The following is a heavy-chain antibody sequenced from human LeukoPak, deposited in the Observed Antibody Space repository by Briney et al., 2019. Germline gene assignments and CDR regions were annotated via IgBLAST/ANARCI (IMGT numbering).Heavy chain of an antibody. V-gene: IGHV3-30*03. D-gene: IGHD4-17*01. CDR3: AREEPRYGDSYSPDAFDI. Sequence: PGGSLRLSCAVSGFTFSSCGMHWVRQAPGKGLEWVAVISYDGSNKYYAGSVKGRFTISGDNSKNTLYLQMNSLRAEDTAVYYCAREEPRYGDSYSPDAFDIWGQGTMVTVSS. CDR1: GFTFSSCG. CDR2: ISYDGSNK. J-gene: IGHJ3*02.